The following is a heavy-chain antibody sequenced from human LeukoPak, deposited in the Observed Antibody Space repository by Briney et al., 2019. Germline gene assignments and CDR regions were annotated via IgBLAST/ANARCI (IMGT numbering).Heavy chain of an antibody. CDR2: IFQRGYS. Sequence: ETLSLTCAVSGYSISSGYYWGWIRQPPGKGLQWIGSIFQRGYSYYNPSLKSRVTISVDTSRNQFSLKLSSVTAADTAVYYCAGDKETTGNGRPNWFDPWGQGTLVSVSS. J-gene: IGHJ5*02. D-gene: IGHD1-1*01. CDR3: AGDKETTGNGRPNWFDP. CDR1: GYSISSGYY. V-gene: IGHV4-38-2*01.